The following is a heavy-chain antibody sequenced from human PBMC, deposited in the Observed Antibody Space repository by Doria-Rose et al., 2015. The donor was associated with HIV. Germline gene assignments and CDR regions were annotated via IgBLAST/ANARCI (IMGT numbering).Heavy chain of an antibody. CDR2: IFSDDER. CDR1: GVSLSSPGMG. CDR3: ARIKSSRWYHKYYFDF. D-gene: IGHD6-13*01. J-gene: IGHJ4*02. V-gene: IGHV2-26*01. Sequence: QVTLKESGPVLVKPTETLTLTCTVSGVSLSSPGMGVSLIRQPPGKALEWLANIFSDDERSYTTSLKSRLTISRGTSKSQVVLTMTDMDPVDTATYYCARIKSSRWYHKYYFDFWGQGTLVIVSA.